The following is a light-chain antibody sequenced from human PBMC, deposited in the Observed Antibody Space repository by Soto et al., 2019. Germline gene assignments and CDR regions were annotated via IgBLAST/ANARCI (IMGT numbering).Light chain of an antibody. V-gene: IGKV1-9*01. CDR2: AAS. Sequence: IQLTQSPSSLSASVGDRVTITCRASQGISSYLAWDQQKPGKAPKLLIYAASTLQSGVPSRFSGSGSGTDFTLTISRLQSEDFATFYCQQLKRYPLTFGGGTKVEIK. CDR1: QGISSY. CDR3: QQLKRYPLT. J-gene: IGKJ4*01.